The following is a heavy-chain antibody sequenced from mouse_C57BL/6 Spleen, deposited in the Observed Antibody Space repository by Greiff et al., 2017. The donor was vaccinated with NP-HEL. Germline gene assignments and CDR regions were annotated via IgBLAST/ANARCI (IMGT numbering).Heavy chain of an antibody. CDR2: IYPSDSET. CDR3: ARTGYGSLYWYFDV. CDR1: GYTFTSYW. Sequence: QVQLQQPGAELVRPGSSVKLSCKASGYTFTSYWMDWVTQRPGQGLEWIGNIYPSDSETHYNQKFKDKATLTVDKSSSTAYMQLSSMTSEDSAVYYWARTGYGSLYWYFDVWGTGTTVTVSS. J-gene: IGHJ1*03. V-gene: IGHV1-61*01. D-gene: IGHD1-1*01.